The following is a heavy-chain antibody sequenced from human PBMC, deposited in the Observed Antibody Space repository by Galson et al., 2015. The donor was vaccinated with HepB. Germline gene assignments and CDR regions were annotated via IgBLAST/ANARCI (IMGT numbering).Heavy chain of an antibody. CDR2: IIPIFGTA. CDR1: GGTFSSYA. D-gene: IGHD2-15*01. CDR3: ASQGSAPTGGDAFDI. Sequence: SVKVSCKASGGTFSSYAISWVRQAPGQGLEWMGGIIPIFGTANYAQKFQGRVTITADKSTSTAYMELSSLRSEDTAVYYCASQGSAPTGGDAFDIWGQGTMVTVSS. V-gene: IGHV1-69*06. J-gene: IGHJ3*02.